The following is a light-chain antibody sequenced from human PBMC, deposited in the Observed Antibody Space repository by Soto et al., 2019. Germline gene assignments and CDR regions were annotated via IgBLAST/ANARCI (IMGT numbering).Light chain of an antibody. V-gene: IGKV1-5*03. Sequence: DIQMTQSPSTLSASVGDRVTITCRASQGISSWVAWYQQKPGKAPKLLIYKASSLESGVPSRFSGSGSGTEFTLTISSLQPDDFATYYCQQYSTMATFGQGTKVDIK. CDR3: QQYSTMAT. CDR1: QGISSW. CDR2: KAS. J-gene: IGKJ1*01.